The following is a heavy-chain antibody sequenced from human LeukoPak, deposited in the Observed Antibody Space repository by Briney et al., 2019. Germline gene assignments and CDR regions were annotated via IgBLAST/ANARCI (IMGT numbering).Heavy chain of an antibody. J-gene: IGHJ4*02. CDR1: GFIFSNYG. CDR2: LHNDETEI. D-gene: IGHD3-10*01. CDR3: AKDQDYYGSGSYYIAPDY. Sequence: GGSLRLSCAASGFIFSNYGMHWVRQAPGKGLEWVAFLHNDETEIYYADSVKGRFTISRDNSKNTLYLQMSSLRDEDTAVYYCAKDQDYYGSGSYYIAPDYWGQGNPGHRLL. V-gene: IGHV3-30*02.